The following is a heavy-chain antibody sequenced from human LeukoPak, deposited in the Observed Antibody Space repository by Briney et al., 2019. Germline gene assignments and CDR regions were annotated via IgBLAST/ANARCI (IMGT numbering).Heavy chain of an antibody. V-gene: IGHV1-46*01. CDR3: ARVSSSGWYWGGDYYGMDV. D-gene: IGHD6-19*01. Sequence: ASVKVSCKASGYTFTSYYMHWVRQAPGQGLEWMGIINPSGGSTGYAQKFQGRVTMTRDTSTSTVYMELSSLRSEDTAVYYCARVSSSGWYWGGDYYGMDVWGQGTTVTVSS. CDR1: GYTFTSYY. J-gene: IGHJ6*02. CDR2: INPSGGST.